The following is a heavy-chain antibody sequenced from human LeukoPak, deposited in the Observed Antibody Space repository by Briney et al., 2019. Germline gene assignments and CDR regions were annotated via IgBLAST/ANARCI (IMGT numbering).Heavy chain of an antibody. CDR3: AHRGDGDYEGIFDY. CDR1: RFSLNTNGVG. Sequence: SGPTLGDPTRTLTLTCTFSRFSLNTNGVGVGWIRQPPGKALEWLALIYWDDDKGYSPSLNSRLTIIKDTSKNQVVLTMTNVDPVDTATYYCAHRGDGDYEGIFDYWGQGVLVTVSS. CDR2: IYWDDDK. V-gene: IGHV2-5*02. J-gene: IGHJ4*02. D-gene: IGHD4-17*01.